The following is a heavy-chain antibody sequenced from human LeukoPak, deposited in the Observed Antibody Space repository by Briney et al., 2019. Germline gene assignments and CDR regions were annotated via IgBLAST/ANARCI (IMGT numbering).Heavy chain of an antibody. V-gene: IGHV3-21*03. CDR2: ISSSSSYI. D-gene: IGHD6-19*01. CDR3: SRGSGWLSVY. Sequence: GGSLRLSCAASGFTFSSYSMNWVRQAPGKGLEWVSSISSSSSYIYYADSVKGRFTISRDNAKNSLYLQMNSLTTEDTAVYYCSRGSGWLSVYWGQGTLVTVSS. J-gene: IGHJ4*02. CDR1: GFTFSSYS.